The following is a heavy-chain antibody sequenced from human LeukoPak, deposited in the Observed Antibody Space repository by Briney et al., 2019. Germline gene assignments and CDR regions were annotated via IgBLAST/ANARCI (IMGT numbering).Heavy chain of an antibody. V-gene: IGHV4-38-2*01. CDR2: IYHSGSL. CDR3: ARMGPSVSHQLAYY. CDR1: GSSISSGYY. D-gene: IGHD2-2*01. Sequence: KPSETLSLTCAVSGSSISSGYYWGWIRQSPGKGLEWIGNIYHSGSLYYNPSLKSRVTISVDTSKNQLSLKLPSVTAADTAVYYCARMGPSVSHQLAYYWGQGTLVTVSS. J-gene: IGHJ4*02.